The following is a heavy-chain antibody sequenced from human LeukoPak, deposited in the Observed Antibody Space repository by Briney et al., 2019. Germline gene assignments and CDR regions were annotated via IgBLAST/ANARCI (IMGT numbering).Heavy chain of an antibody. D-gene: IGHD3-10*01. CDR1: EFTFGNYW. CDR3: ARVMRTMVRGVLDY. V-gene: IGHV3-7*01. Sequence: GGSLRLSCAASEFTFGNYWMSWVRQAPGKGLEWVANIKQDGREKYYVDSVKGRFTISRDNAENSLYLQMNSLRPEDTAVYYCARVMRTMVRGVLDYWGQGTLVTVSS. CDR2: IKQDGREK. J-gene: IGHJ4*02.